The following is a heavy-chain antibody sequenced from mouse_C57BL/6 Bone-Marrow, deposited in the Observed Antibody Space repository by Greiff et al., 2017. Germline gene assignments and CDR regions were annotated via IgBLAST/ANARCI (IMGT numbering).Heavy chain of an antibody. CDR3: SRQVTTVLATKYFDV. V-gene: IGHV5-9*01. CDR1: GFTFSSYT. J-gene: IGHJ1*03. CDR2: ISGGGGNT. Sequence: DVHLVESGGGLVKPGGSLKLSCAASGFTFSSYTMSWVRQTPEKRLQWVAAISGGGGNTYYPDSVKGRFTISRDNDKNILYLQMSSLRSEDTALYYCSRQVTTVLATKYFDVWGTGTTVTGSS. D-gene: IGHD1-1*01.